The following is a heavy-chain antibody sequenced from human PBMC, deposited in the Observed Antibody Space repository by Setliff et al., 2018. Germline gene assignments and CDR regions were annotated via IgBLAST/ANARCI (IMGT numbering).Heavy chain of an antibody. J-gene: IGHJ6*03. Sequence: SVKVSCKASGGTFSNYGISWVRQAPGQGLEWMGGTIPSFGSTNYAQKFQDRVTIITDESTSTAYMELSSLRTEDTAVYYCAREGVDTRSSTDYRYYMDVWGKGTTVTVSS. CDR1: GGTFSNYG. CDR3: AREGVDTRSSTDYRYYMDV. D-gene: IGHD5-18*01. CDR2: TIPSFGST. V-gene: IGHV1-69*05.